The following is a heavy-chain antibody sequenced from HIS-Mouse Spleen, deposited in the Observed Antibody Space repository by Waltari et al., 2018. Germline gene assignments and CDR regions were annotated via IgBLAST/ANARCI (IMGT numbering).Heavy chain of an antibody. Sequence: QLQLQESGPGLVKPSETLSLTCTVSGGSISSSSYYWGWIRQPPGKGLEWIGGIDYSGRTYYNPSRESRVTRSVDTSKNQVSLKLSSVTAADTAVYYCAREIPYSSSWYDWYFDLWGRGTLVTVSS. J-gene: IGHJ2*01. V-gene: IGHV4-39*07. CDR2: IDYSGRT. D-gene: IGHD6-13*01. CDR3: AREIPYSSSWYDWYFDL. CDR1: GGSISSSSYY.